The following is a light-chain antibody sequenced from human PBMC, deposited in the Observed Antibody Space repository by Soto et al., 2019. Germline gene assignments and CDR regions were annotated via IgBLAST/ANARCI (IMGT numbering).Light chain of an antibody. CDR3: QQYNSYPLT. CDR2: DAS. Sequence: DIQMTQSPSTLSASVGDRVTITCRASQSISSWLAWYQQKPGKAPKLLIYDASSLESGVPSRFSGSGSGTEFTLPISRLHNDDFATYYCQQYNSYPLTVGGGTKVEIK. CDR1: QSISSW. J-gene: IGKJ4*01. V-gene: IGKV1-5*01.